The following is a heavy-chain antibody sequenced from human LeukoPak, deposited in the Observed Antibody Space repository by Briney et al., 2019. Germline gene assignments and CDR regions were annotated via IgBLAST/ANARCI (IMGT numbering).Heavy chain of an antibody. V-gene: IGHV3-23*01. CDR3: AKHRSTFGGVIVADY. J-gene: IGHJ4*02. CDR1: GFTFSSYA. Sequence: GGSLRLSCAASGFTFSSYAMSWVRQAPGKGLEWVSAISGSGGSTYYADSVEGRFTISRDNSKNTLYLQMNSLRAEDTAVYYCAKHRSTFGGVIVADYWGQGTLVTVSS. D-gene: IGHD3-16*02. CDR2: ISGSGGST.